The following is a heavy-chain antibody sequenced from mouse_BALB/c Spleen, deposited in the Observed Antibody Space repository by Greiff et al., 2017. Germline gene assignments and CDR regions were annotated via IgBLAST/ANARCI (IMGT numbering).Heavy chain of an antibody. CDR3: ARDLTTAYFDY. J-gene: IGHJ2*01. CDR2: INSNGGST. CDR1: GFTFSSYG. Sequence: EVMLVESGGGLVQPGGSLKLSCAASGFTFSSYGMSWVRQTPDKRLELVATINSNGGSTYYPDSVKGRFTISRDNAKNTLYLQMISLKSEDTAMYYCARDLTTAYFDYWGQGTTLTVSS. V-gene: IGHV5-6-3*01. D-gene: IGHD1-2*01.